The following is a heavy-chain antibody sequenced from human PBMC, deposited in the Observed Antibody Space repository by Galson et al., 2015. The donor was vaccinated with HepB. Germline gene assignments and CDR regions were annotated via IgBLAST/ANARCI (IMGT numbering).Heavy chain of an antibody. CDR3: ARLRFHLDKTTVGNWFDP. CDR2: IYPGDSDT. D-gene: IGHD4-11*01. CDR1: GYSFSTYW. J-gene: IGHJ5*02. Sequence: QSGAEVKEPGESLKISCKGSGYSFSTYWIGWVRQTPGKGLEWMGIIYPGDSDTKYSPSFQGQVTISADKSISTAYLQWSSLKASDTAMYYCARLRFHLDKTTVGNWFDPWGQGTLVTVSS. V-gene: IGHV5-51*01.